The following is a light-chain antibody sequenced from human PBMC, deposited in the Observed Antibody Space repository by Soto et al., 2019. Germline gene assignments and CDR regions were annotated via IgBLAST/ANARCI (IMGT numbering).Light chain of an antibody. CDR1: QSVSDNY. Sequence: EIVLTQSPGTLSLSPGERATLSCRASQSVSDNYLAWYQQKPGQAPRLLIYGAFTRATGIPDRFSGSGSGTDFSLTISRLEPEDCAVYYGQQYGSSPPWTFGQGTTVEIK. V-gene: IGKV3-20*01. J-gene: IGKJ1*01. CDR2: GAF. CDR3: QQYGSSPPWT.